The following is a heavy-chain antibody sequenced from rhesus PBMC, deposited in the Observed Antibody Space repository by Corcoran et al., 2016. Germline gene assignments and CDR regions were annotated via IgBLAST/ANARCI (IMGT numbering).Heavy chain of an antibody. Sequence: EVQLLQSGAEVKKPGASAKISCKAAGYTFTDYYLHRGRQSPGKGLEWMGRVVPEDGEAIHAQKFHDRVTIPADTSTDTAYMELSSLRSEDTAVYYCATGYSSGWYYFDYWGQGVLVTVSS. J-gene: IGHJ4*01. CDR1: GYTFTDYY. D-gene: IGHD6-31*01. CDR2: VVPEDGEA. V-gene: IGHV1-111*02. CDR3: ATGYSSGWYYFDY.